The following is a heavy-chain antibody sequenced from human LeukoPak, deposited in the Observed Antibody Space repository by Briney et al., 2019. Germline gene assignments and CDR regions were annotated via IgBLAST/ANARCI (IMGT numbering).Heavy chain of an antibody. CDR3: TRRVSATRWFDP. V-gene: IGHV3-74*01. J-gene: IGHJ5*02. Sequence: GSLRLSCAASGFTFSSYWMHWVRQAPGKGLVWVSRINSDGSTTNYADSVKGRFTISRDNAENTLYLQMNSLRVEDTAVYYCTRRVSATRWFDPWGQGTLVTVSS. CDR1: GFTFSSYW. CDR2: INSDGSTT. D-gene: IGHD2-15*01.